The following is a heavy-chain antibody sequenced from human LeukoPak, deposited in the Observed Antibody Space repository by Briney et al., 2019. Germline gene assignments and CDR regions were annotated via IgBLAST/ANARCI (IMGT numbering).Heavy chain of an antibody. V-gene: IGHV3-7*01. CDR2: IKQDGSHK. J-gene: IGHJ4*02. CDR1: GFTFSTYW. CDR3: VREEGY. Sequence: GGSLRLSCAASGFTFSTYWMYWVRQAPGKGLEWVANIKQDGSHKYYVASVKGRFTISRDNAKNSLYLQMNSLRVEDTAVYYCVREEGYWGQGTLVTVSS.